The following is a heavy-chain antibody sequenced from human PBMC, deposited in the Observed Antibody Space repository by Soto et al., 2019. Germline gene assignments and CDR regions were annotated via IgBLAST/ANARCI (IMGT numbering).Heavy chain of an antibody. Sequence: TGKVACTASGDTVTSYDISWVRQAPGQGLEWMGGIIPVFGSANYAQKLKGRVTITADESTSTAYMELSSLRSQDTAVYFCARDDGWNYRYYDMEVWGQGTTVTVSS. D-gene: IGHD1-7*01. CDR1: GDTVTSYD. CDR2: IIPVFGSA. V-gene: IGHV1-69*13. J-gene: IGHJ6*02. CDR3: ARDDGWNYRYYDMEV.